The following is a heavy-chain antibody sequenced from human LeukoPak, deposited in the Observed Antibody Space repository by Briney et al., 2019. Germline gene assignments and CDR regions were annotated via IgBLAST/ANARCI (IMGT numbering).Heavy chain of an antibody. CDR2: IYYSGST. V-gene: IGHV4-59*01. CDR3: ARDGDYGSGSLDY. CDR1: GGSISSYY. Sequence: SETLSLTCTVSGGSISSYYWSWIRQPPGKGLEWIGYIYYSGSTNYNPSLKSRVTISVDTSKNQFSLKLSSVTAADTAVYYCARDGDYGSGSLDYWGQGTLVTVSS. D-gene: IGHD3-10*01. J-gene: IGHJ4*02.